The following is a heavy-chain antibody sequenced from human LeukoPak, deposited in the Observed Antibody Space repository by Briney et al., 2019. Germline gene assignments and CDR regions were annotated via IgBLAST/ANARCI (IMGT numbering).Heavy chain of an antibody. CDR2: IYSAGGT. D-gene: IGHD1-26*01. J-gene: IGHJ4*02. CDR3: ARDQLGATYSLDY. CDR1: GFTVSSSY. Sequence: GGSLRLSCAASGFTVSSSYMSWVRQAPGKGLEWVSIIYSAGGTYYADSVEGRFTISRDSSKNTLYLQMNSLRAEDTAVYYCARDQLGATYSLDYWGQGTLVTVSS. V-gene: IGHV3-53*01.